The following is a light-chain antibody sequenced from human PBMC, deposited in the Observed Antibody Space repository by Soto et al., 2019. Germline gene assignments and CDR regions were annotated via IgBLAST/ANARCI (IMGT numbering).Light chain of an antibody. CDR3: SSHGGNSPYV. V-gene: IGLV2-8*01. Sequence: QSALTQPPSASGSPGQSVAISCTGTTGDIGNYNFVSWYQQHPGKAPKLLIFEVNKRPSGVPDRFSGSKSGNTASLTVSGRHAEDEADYYCSSHGGNSPYVFGTGTKLTVL. CDR1: TGDIGNYNF. J-gene: IGLJ1*01. CDR2: EVN.